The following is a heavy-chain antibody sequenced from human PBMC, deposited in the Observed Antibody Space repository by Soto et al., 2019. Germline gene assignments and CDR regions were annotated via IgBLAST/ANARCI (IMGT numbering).Heavy chain of an antibody. V-gene: IGHV4-59*01. J-gene: IGHJ5*02. CDR1: GGSISSYD. CDR3: ARGYYDFGGYWFDP. CDR2: ICYGGST. D-gene: IGHD3-3*01. Sequence: SETLSLTCAVSGGSISSYDWRWVRQPPGKGLEWVGYICYGGSTNYNPALMSGVTISVDTSKNQFSLKLSSVTAADTAVYYCARGYYDFGGYWFDPGRQGTLFTVSS.